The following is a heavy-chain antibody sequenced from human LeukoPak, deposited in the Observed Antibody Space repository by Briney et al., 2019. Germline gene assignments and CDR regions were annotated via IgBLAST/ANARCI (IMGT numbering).Heavy chain of an antibody. CDR2: INHSGST. J-gene: IGHJ4*02. CDR3: ARWRGGGSGLYYFDY. D-gene: IGHD3-10*01. V-gene: IGHV4-34*01. CDR1: GGSFSGYY. Sequence: PSETLSLTCAVYGGSFSGYYWSWIRQPPGKGLEWIGEINHSGSTNYSPSLKSRVTISVDTSKNQFSLKLSSVTAADTAVYYCARWRGGGSGLYYFDYWGQGTLVTVSS.